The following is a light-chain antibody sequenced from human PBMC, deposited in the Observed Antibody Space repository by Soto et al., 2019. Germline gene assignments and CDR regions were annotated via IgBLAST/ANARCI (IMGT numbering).Light chain of an antibody. J-gene: IGLJ1*01. CDR1: SSDVGGYNY. CDR3: CSYAGSYTHYV. Sequence: QSALTQPLSVSGSPGQSVTISCTGTSSDVGGYNYVSWYQQHPGKAPKLLIYDVSKRPSGVPDRCSGSKSGNTASLTISGLQAEDEADYYGCSYAGSYTHYVFGTGTKLTVL. CDR2: DVS. V-gene: IGLV2-11*01.